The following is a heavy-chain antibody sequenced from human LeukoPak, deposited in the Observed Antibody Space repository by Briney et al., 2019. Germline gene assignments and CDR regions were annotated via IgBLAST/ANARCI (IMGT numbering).Heavy chain of an antibody. Sequence: PGGSLRLSCAASGFTFSDYYMSWIRQAPGKGLEWVSYISSSGSTIYYADSVKGRFTISRDNAKNSLYLQMYSLRAEDTAVYYCAGTIFGNYYYYMDVWGKGTTVTVSS. D-gene: IGHD3-3*01. J-gene: IGHJ6*03. CDR2: ISSSGSTI. CDR3: AGTIFGNYYYYMDV. V-gene: IGHV3-11*04. CDR1: GFTFSDYY.